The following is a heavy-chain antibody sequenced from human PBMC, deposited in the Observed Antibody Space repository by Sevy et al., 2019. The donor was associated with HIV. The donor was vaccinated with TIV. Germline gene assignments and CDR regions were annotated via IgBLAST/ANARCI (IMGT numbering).Heavy chain of an antibody. J-gene: IGHJ6*02. Sequence: SETLSLTCAVYGGSFSGYYWSWIRQPPGKGLEWIGEINHSGSTNYNPSLKSRVTISVDTSKNQFSLKLSSVTAADTVVYYCARGGAYYDFWSGYYDHYYGMDVWGQGTTVTVSS. V-gene: IGHV4-34*01. CDR3: ARGGAYYDFWSGYYDHYYGMDV. D-gene: IGHD3-3*01. CDR1: GGSFSGYY. CDR2: INHSGST.